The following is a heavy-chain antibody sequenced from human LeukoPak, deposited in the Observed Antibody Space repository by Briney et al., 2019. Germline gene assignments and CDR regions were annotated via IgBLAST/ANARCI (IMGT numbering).Heavy chain of an antibody. D-gene: IGHD6-13*01. CDR1: GFTFSSYA. CDR3: ARVGALSSSWLLY. Sequence: GGSLRLSCAASGFTFSSYAMSWVRQAPGKGLEWVSAISGSGGSTYYADSVKGRFTISRDNAKNSLYLQMNSLRAEDTAVYFCARVGALSSSWLLYWGRGTLVTVSS. J-gene: IGHJ4*02. V-gene: IGHV3-23*01. CDR2: ISGSGGST.